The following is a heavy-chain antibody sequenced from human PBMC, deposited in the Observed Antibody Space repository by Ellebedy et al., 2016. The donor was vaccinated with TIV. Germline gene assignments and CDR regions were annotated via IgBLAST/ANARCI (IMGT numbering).Heavy chain of an antibody. CDR2: IYPGDSDT. CDR3: ARHPDDAFDI. CDR1: GYSFTSYW. V-gene: IGHV5-51*01. J-gene: IGHJ3*02. Sequence: GGSLRLSCKDSGYSFTSYWIGWVRQMPGKGLEWMGIIYPGDSDTRYSPSFQGQVTISADKSISTAYLQWSSLKASDTAMYYCARHPDDAFDIWGQGTMVTVSS.